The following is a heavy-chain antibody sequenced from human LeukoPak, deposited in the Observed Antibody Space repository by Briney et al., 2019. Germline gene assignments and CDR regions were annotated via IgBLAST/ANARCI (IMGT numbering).Heavy chain of an antibody. Sequence: GGSLRLSCAASGFTFSSYSMNWVRQAPGRGLEWVSGISGSGDSTYYADSVKGRFTISRDNSKNTLYLQMNSLRAEDTAVYYCARGPHGSGSYPLYPSYFDYWGQGTLVTVSS. CDR2: ISGSGDST. CDR1: GFTFSSYS. J-gene: IGHJ4*02. V-gene: IGHV3-23*01. D-gene: IGHD3-10*01. CDR3: ARGPHGSGSYPLYPSYFDY.